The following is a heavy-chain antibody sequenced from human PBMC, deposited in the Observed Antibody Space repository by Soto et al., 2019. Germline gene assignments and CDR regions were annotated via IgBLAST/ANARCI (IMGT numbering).Heavy chain of an antibody. CDR2: VYYSGST. J-gene: IGHJ4*02. V-gene: IGHV4-59*02. CDR3: ARLSIAARRLDY. Sequence: SETLSLTCTVSGGSVSSYYWSWIRQSPGKGLEWIGYVYYSGSTNYRPSLKSRDTISVDTSKNQFSLKLSSVTAADTAVYYCARLSIAARRLDYWGQGTLVTVSS. D-gene: IGHD6-6*01. CDR1: GGSVSSYY.